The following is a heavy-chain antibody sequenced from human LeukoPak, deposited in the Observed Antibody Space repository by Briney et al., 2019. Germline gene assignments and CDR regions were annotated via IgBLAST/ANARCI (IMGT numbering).Heavy chain of an antibody. CDR2: IIPIISTA. J-gene: IGHJ4*02. V-gene: IGHV1-69*13. Sequence: WASVKVSCKASGGTFSSYAISWVRQAPGQGLEWMGGIIPIISTANYAQKFQGRVTITADESTSTAYMELSSLRSEDTAVYYCARAPYDSSGYYIDYWGQGTLVTVSS. CDR1: GGTFSSYA. D-gene: IGHD3-22*01. CDR3: ARAPYDSSGYYIDY.